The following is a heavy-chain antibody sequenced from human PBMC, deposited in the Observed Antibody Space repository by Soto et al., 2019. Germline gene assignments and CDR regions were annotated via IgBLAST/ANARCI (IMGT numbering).Heavy chain of an antibody. CDR3: ARDRPLYCSGGSCYFDY. J-gene: IGHJ4*02. Sequence: EVQLVESGGGLVQPGGSLRLSCAASGFTFSSYWMSWVRQAPGKGLEWVANIKQDGSEKYYVDSVKGRFTISRDNAKNSLYLQMNSLRAEDTAVYYCARDRPLYCSGGSCYFDYWGQGTLVTVTS. CDR2: IKQDGSEK. V-gene: IGHV3-7*01. D-gene: IGHD2-15*01. CDR1: GFTFSSYW.